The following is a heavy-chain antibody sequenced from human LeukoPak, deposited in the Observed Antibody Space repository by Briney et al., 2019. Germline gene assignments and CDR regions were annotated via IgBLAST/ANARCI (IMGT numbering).Heavy chain of an antibody. CDR2: IYHSGST. V-gene: IGHV4-38-2*01. CDR3: ARAYGAGSYCDAFDI. J-gene: IGHJ3*02. CDR1: GYSISSGYY. Sequence: PSEILSLTCAVSGYSISSGYYWGWIRQPPGKGLEWIGSIYHSGSTYYNPSLKSRVTISVDTSKNQFSLKLSSVTAADTAVYYCARAYGAGSYCDAFDIWGQGTMVTVSS. D-gene: IGHD3-10*01.